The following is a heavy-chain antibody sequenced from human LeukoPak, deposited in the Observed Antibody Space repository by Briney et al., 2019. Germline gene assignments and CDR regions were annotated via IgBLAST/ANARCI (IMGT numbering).Heavy chain of an antibody. CDR1: GFTFSSYG. V-gene: IGHV3-33*01. J-gene: IGHJ4*02. CDR2: IWYDGSNK. Sequence: GGSLRLSCAASGFTFSSYGMHWVRQAPGKGLEWVAVIWYDGSNKYYADSVKGRFTISRDNSKNTLYLQMNSLRAEDTAVYYCATGFEITMVRGVTPDDYWGQGTLVTVSS. D-gene: IGHD3-10*01. CDR3: ATGFEITMVRGVTPDDY.